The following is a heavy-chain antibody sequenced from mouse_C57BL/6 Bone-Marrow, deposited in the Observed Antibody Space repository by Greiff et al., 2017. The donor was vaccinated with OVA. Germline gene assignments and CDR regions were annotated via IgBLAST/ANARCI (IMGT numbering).Heavy chain of an antibody. CDR3: ARFYYGSTGFDV. J-gene: IGHJ1*03. Sequence: EVHLVESGGDLVKPGGSLKLSCAASGFTFSSYGMSWVRQTPDKRLEWVATISSGGSYTYYPDSVKGRFTISRDNAKNTLYLQMSSLKSEDTAMYYCARFYYGSTGFDVWGTGTTVTVSS. CDR2: ISSGGSYT. D-gene: IGHD1-1*01. CDR1: GFTFSSYG. V-gene: IGHV5-6*01.